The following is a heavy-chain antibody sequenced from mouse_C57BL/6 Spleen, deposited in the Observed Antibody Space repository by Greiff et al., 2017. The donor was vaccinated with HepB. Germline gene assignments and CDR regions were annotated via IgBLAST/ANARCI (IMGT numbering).Heavy chain of an antibody. Sequence: DVHLVESEGGLVQPGSSLKLSCTASGFTFSDYYMAWVRQVPEKGLEWVANINYDGSSTYYLDSLKSRFIISRDNAKNILYLQMSSLKSEDTATYYCAIDKSSNWYFDVWGTGTTVTVSS. D-gene: IGHD1-1*01. V-gene: IGHV5-16*01. CDR3: AIDKSSNWYFDV. CDR2: INYDGSST. CDR1: GFTFSDYY. J-gene: IGHJ1*03.